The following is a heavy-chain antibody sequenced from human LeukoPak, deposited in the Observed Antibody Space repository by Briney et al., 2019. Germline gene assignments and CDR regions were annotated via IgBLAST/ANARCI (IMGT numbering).Heavy chain of an antibody. Sequence: ASVKVSCKASGYTFTSYDINWVRQATGQGLEWMGWMNPNSGNTGYAQKFQGRVTITRNTSISTAYMELSSLRSEGTAVYYCARLSLGWLQEYYFDYWGQGTLVTVSS. V-gene: IGHV1-8*03. J-gene: IGHJ4*02. D-gene: IGHD5-24*01. CDR1: GYTFTSYD. CDR3: ARLSLGWLQEYYFDY. CDR2: MNPNSGNT.